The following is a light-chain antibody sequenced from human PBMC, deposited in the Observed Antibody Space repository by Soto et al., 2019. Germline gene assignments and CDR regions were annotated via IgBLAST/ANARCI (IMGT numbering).Light chain of an antibody. V-gene: IGKV1-8*01. CDR2: AAS. Sequence: AIRMTQSPSSFSASTGDRVTITCRASQGISSYLAWYQQKPGKAPKLLIYAASTLQSGVPSRFSGSGSGTDFTLTISCLQSEDFATYYCQQYYSYPRVTFGPGTEVDI. CDR3: QQYYSYPRVT. J-gene: IGKJ3*01. CDR1: QGISSY.